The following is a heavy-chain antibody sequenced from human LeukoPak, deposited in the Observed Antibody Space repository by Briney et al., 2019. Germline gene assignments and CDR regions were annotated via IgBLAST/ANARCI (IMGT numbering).Heavy chain of an antibody. Sequence: GRSLRLSCAASGFTFSSYGVHWVRQAPGKGLEWVAVIWYDGSNKYYADSVKGRFTISRDNSKNTLYLQMNSLRAEDTAVYYCARDKWRLDYWGQGTLVTVSS. D-gene: IGHD2-8*01. J-gene: IGHJ4*02. CDR2: IWYDGSNK. V-gene: IGHV3-33*01. CDR3: ARDKWRLDY. CDR1: GFTFSSYG.